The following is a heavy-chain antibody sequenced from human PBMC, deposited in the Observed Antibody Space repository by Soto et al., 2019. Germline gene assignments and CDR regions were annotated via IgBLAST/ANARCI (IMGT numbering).Heavy chain of an antibody. CDR1: GGSLSSSSYY. CDR3: ARLRSVVPAARKGDNWFDP. CDR2: IYYSGST. J-gene: IGHJ5*02. V-gene: IGHV4-39*01. D-gene: IGHD2-2*01. Sequence: SETLSLTCTVSGGSLSSSSYYWGWIRQPPGKGLEWIGSIYYSGSTYYNPSLKSRVTISVDTSKHQFSLKLSSVTAADTAVYYCARLRSVVPAARKGDNWFDPWGQGTLVTVSS.